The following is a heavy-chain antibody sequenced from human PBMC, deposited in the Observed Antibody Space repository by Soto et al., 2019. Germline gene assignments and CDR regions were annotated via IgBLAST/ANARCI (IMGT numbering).Heavy chain of an antibody. J-gene: IGHJ4*01. V-gene: IGHV3-21*06. Sequence: PGGSLRLSCAASGFTLRTYTMNWVRQAPGKGLEWVSSISISSSDRYYADSVRGRFTISRDNAKNALYLQMNSLRADDTAVYFCARGMNPLFGGQGTLVTVSS. CDR3: ARGMNPLF. CDR1: GFTLRTYT. CDR2: ISISSSDR.